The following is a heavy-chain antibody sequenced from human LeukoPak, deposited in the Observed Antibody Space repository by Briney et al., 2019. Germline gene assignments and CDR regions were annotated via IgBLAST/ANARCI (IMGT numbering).Heavy chain of an antibody. CDR2: ISASGGSA. Sequence: GGSLRLSCAASGFTFSDYAMSWVRHAPGKGLDWVSTISASGGSAYYADSGTGRLTVSRDNPKSTLYLQMNSMSVEDTAVYYGPKAPAQARVVTALVIYWGQGTLVTVSS. V-gene: IGHV3-23*01. D-gene: IGHD2-21*02. CDR1: GFTFSDYA. J-gene: IGHJ4*02. CDR3: PKAPAQARVVTALVIY.